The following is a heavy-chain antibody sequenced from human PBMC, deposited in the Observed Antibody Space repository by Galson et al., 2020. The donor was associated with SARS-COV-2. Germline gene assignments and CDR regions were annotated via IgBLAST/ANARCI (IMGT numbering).Heavy chain of an antibody. CDR1: GLSSSGYA. CDR2: ISYDGSDQ. J-gene: IGHJ1*01. CDR3: ARAGVLWFGELPY. V-gene: IGHV3-30*04. Sequence: GGSLRLSCAASGLSSSGYAMHWVRQAPGKGLEWVSLISYDGSDQYYAKSVKGRFTISRDNSKNTLYLQMNSLRVEDTAVYYCARAGVLWFGELPYWGQGTLVTVSS. D-gene: IGHD3-10*01.